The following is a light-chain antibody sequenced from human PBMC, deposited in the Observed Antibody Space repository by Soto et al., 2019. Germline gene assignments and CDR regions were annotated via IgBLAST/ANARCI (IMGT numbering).Light chain of an antibody. CDR3: QQYGTSLFT. CDR2: GAS. CDR1: QSAYSSY. Sequence: ELVLTQSPGTLSLSPGERATLSCRSSQSAYSSYLSWYQQKPGQAPRLLIYGASNRATGIPDRFSGSGSGTDFTLTISGLEPEDFAVYYCQQYGTSLFTFGGGTKVDIK. V-gene: IGKV3-20*01. J-gene: IGKJ4*01.